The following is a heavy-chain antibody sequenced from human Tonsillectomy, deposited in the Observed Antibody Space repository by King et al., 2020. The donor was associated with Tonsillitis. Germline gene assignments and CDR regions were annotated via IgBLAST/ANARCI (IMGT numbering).Heavy chain of an antibody. Sequence: QLVDSGGGLVQPGGSLRLTCIASGFTVSGNFMSWVRQAPGKGLEWVSLIDTGGRTSYTDSVKGRFTISRHNSNNTIYLQMNSLRPDDTAVYYCARGPNFDSWGQGTLVTVSS. CDR1: GFTVSGNF. V-gene: IGHV3-53*04. J-gene: IGHJ4*02. CDR3: ARGPNFDS. CDR2: IDTGGRT.